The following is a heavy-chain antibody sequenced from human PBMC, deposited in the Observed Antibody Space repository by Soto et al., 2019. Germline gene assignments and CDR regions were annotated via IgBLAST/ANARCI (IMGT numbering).Heavy chain of an antibody. Sequence: GGSLRLSCAAFGFTFSSYWMHWVRQAPGKGLVWVSRINSDGSSTSYADSVKGRFTISRDNAKNTLYLQMNSLRAEDTAVYYCVRTSLVVAAATREDYWGQGTLVTVSS. V-gene: IGHV3-74*01. D-gene: IGHD2-15*01. CDR2: INSDGSST. J-gene: IGHJ4*02. CDR3: VRTSLVVAAATREDY. CDR1: GFTFSSYW.